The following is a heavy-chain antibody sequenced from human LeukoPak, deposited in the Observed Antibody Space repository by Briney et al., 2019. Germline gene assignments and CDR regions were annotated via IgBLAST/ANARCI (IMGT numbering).Heavy chain of an antibody. V-gene: IGHV4-30-2*01. D-gene: IGHD4-23*01. Sequence: SETLSLTCAVSGGSISSGGYSWSWIRQPPGKGLEWIGYIYHSGSTYYNPSLKSRVTISVDRSKNQFSLKLSSVTAADTAVYYCARNAGNSDVDYWGQGILVTVSS. CDR3: ARNAGNSDVDY. CDR1: GGSISSGGYS. J-gene: IGHJ4*02. CDR2: IYHSGST.